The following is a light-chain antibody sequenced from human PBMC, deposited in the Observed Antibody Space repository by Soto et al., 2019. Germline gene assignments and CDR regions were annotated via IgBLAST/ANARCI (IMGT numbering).Light chain of an antibody. Sequence: QSVLTQPASVSGSPGQSITIYCTGTSSDVGGYNYVSWYQQHPGKAPKLMIYDVSYRPSGVSNRFSGSKSGNTASLTISGLQAEDEADYFCSSYTSSISVIFGGGTKLTVL. V-gene: IGLV2-14*03. CDR2: DVS. CDR1: SSDVGGYNY. CDR3: SSYTSSISVI. J-gene: IGLJ2*01.